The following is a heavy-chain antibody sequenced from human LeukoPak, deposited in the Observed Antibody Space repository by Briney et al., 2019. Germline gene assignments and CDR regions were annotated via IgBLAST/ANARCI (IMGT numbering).Heavy chain of an antibody. CDR2: IVVGSGNT. D-gene: IGHD3-22*01. J-gene: IGHJ3*01. V-gene: IGHV1-58*01. CDR1: GFTFTSSA. CDR3: AAEAAYYYDSRDAFDV. Sequence: SVKVSFKASGFTFTSSAVQWVRQARGQRLEWIGWIVVGSGNTNYAQKFQERVTITRDMSTSLVYMELSSLRSEDTAVYYCAAEAAYYYDSRDAFDVWGQGTMVTVSS.